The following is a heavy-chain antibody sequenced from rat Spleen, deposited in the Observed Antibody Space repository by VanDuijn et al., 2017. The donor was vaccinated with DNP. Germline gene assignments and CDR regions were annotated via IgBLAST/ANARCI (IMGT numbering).Heavy chain of an antibody. D-gene: IGHD1-11*01. Sequence: EVQLVESGGGLVQPGRSLKLSCAASGFTFTDYNMAWVRQAPKKGLEWVASINYDGSRTFYRDSVKGRFTISRDDAKSTLYVQMDSLRSEDTATYYCTTDFERGYWGQGVMVTVSS. V-gene: IGHV5S10*01. CDR3: TTDFERGY. J-gene: IGHJ2*01. CDR2: INYDGSRT. CDR1: GFTFTDYN.